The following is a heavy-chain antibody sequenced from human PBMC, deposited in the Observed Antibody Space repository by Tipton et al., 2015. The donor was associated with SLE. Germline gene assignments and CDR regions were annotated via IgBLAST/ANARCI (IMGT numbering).Heavy chain of an antibody. CDR3: ARGGRFRKYGMDV. CDR1: GGSSSGYY. Sequence: TLSLTCAVYGGSSSGYYWSWIRQPPGKGLEWIGEINHSGSTNYNPSLKSRVTISVDTSKNQFSLKLSSVTAADTAVYYCARGGRFRKYGMDVWGQGTTVTVSS. CDR2: INHSGST. V-gene: IGHV4-34*01. D-gene: IGHD3-3*01. J-gene: IGHJ6*02.